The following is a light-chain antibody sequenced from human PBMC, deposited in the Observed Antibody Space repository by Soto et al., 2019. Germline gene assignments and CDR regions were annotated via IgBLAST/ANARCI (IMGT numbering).Light chain of an antibody. J-gene: IGLJ2*01. CDR3: SSYTSTNFVI. Sequence: QSVLTQPASVSGSPGQSITISCTGSRGDIGDYKYVSWYKQHPGKAPKLMIYDVSNRPSGVSNRFSASKSGNTASLTISGLQAEDEADYYCSSYTSTNFVIFGGGTKLTVL. CDR1: RGDIGDYKY. V-gene: IGLV2-14*01. CDR2: DVS.